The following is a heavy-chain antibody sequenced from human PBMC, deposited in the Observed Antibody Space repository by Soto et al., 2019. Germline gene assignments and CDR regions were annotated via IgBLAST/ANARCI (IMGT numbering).Heavy chain of an antibody. CDR2: IYWNDDK. CDR1: GFSIKTGGVG. Sequence: QITLKESGPTPVKPTQTLTLTCTFSGFSIKTGGVGVGWIRQPPGKALEWLALIYWNDDKRYNPSLKSRLTITKDTSKNQVVLIMTNMFPVDTATYYCAHRGYGDYPRDNWFDPWGQGTLVTVSS. D-gene: IGHD4-17*01. CDR3: AHRGYGDYPRDNWFDP. J-gene: IGHJ5*02. V-gene: IGHV2-5*01.